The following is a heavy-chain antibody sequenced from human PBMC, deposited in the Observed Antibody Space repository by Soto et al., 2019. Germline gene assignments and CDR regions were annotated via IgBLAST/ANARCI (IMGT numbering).Heavy chain of an antibody. D-gene: IGHD3-10*01. J-gene: IGHJ5*02. V-gene: IGHV3-48*01. Sequence: EVQLVESGGGLVQPGGSLRLSCAASGFTFSSYSMNWVRQAPGKGLEWVSYISSSSSTIYYADSVKGRFTISRDNAKNSLYMQVNSLRAEDTAVYDWAREAGLANWFDPWGQGTLVTVSS. CDR2: ISSSSSTI. CDR3: AREAGLANWFDP. CDR1: GFTFSSYS.